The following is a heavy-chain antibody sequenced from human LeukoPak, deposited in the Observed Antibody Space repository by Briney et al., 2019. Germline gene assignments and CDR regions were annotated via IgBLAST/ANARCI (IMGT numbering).Heavy chain of an antibody. Sequence: ASVKVSCKASGYTFTGFYIHWVRQAPGQGLEWMGWINPSSGDAKYAQNFQGRVILTTDTSIRTAYMELSSLRSDDTAVYYCARSSPPTYYHFYYYMDVWGKGSTVTVSS. CDR3: ARSSPPTYYHFYYYMDV. V-gene: IGHV1-2*02. CDR2: INPSSGDA. J-gene: IGHJ6*03. CDR1: GYTFTGFY. D-gene: IGHD6-13*01.